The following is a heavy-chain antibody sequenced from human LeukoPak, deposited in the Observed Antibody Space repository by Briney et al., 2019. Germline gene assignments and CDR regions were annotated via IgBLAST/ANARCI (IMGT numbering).Heavy chain of an antibody. Sequence: SETLSLTCAVSGDSISSNYWWSWIRQPPEKGLEWIGYIYYSGSTHQNPSLQSRLTMSVDTSKNQFSLKLSSVTAVDTAVYYCARKGSGWYALDIWGQGTMVTVSS. V-gene: IGHV4-28*01. CDR2: IYYSGST. CDR1: GDSISSNYW. D-gene: IGHD6-19*01. CDR3: ARKGSGWYALDI. J-gene: IGHJ3*02.